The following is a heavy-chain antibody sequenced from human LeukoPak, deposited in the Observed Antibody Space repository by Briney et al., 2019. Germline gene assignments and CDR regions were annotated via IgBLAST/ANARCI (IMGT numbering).Heavy chain of an antibody. CDR2: INHSGST. D-gene: IGHD3-3*01. CDR3: ARGFRFLEWLRRGPYNWFDP. CDR1: GGSFSGYY. Sequence: PSETLSLTCAVSGGSFSGYYWSWIRQPPGKGLEWIGEINHSGSTNYNPSLKSRVTISVDTSKNQFSLKLSSVTAADTAVYYCARGFRFLEWLRRGPYNWFDPWGQGTLVTVSS. V-gene: IGHV4-34*01. J-gene: IGHJ5*02.